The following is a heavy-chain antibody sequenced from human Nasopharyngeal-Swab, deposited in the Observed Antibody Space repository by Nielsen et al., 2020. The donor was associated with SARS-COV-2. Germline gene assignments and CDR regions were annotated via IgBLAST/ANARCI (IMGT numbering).Heavy chain of an antibody. V-gene: IGHV3-74*01. CDR3: AAAGVPSSRDWFFDN. J-gene: IGHJ4*02. CDR2: INRDGVST. Sequence: GESLKISCAASEFTFMNLWMHWVRQVPGKGPEWVSRINRDGVSTDYADAVKGRFTISRDNARKTLFLQMHSLRAEDTAVYYCAAAGVPSSRDWFFDNWGQGTLVTVSS. CDR1: EFTFMNLW. D-gene: IGHD3-9*01.